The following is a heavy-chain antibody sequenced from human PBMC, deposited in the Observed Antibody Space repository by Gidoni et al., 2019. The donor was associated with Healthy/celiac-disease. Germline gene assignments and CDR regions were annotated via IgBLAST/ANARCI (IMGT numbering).Heavy chain of an antibody. D-gene: IGHD6-13*01. CDR2: IIPIFGTA. V-gene: IGHV1-69*01. CDR3: ARGVRIAAAGVPDYYDYGMDV. J-gene: IGHJ6*02. Sequence: QVQLVQSGAEVKKPGSSVKVSCKASGGTFSSYAISWVRQAPGQGLEWMGGIIPIFGTANYAQKFQGRVTITADESTSTAYMELSSLRSEDTAVYYCARGVRIAAAGVPDYYDYGMDVWGQGTTVTVSS. CDR1: GGTFSSYA.